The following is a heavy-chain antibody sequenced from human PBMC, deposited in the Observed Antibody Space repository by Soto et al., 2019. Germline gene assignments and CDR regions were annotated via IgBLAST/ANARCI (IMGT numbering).Heavy chain of an antibody. CDR1: GLTVSSNF. J-gene: IGHJ6*03. Sequence: GGSLRLSCVASGLTVSSNFMTWVRQAPGKGLEWVSVLYSGGSTYYADSVKGRFTISRDNSKNTLFLQMNSLRAEDTAVYYCARATSEGRLITMVWGKTCYYYIYVWGKGTTVTVSS. V-gene: IGHV3-53*05. CDR2: LYSGGST. CDR3: ARATSEGRLITMVWGKTCYYYIYV. D-gene: IGHD3-10*01.